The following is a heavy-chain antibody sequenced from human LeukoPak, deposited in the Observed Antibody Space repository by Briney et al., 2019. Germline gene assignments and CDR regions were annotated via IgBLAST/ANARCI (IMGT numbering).Heavy chain of an antibody. CDR1: GYTFTGYY. D-gene: IGHD1-26*01. V-gene: IGHV1-2*02. Sequence: ASVKVSCKASGYTFTGYYMHWVRQAPGHGLEWIGWINPNSGGTNYAQKFQGRVTMTRDTSISTAYMELSRLRSDDKAAYYCASETDSEGYASDYWGQGTMVTVSS. CDR2: INPNSGGT. CDR3: ASETDSEGYASDY. J-gene: IGHJ4*02.